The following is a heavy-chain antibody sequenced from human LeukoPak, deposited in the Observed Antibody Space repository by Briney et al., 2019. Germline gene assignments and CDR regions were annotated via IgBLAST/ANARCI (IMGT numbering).Heavy chain of an antibody. D-gene: IGHD4-17*01. J-gene: IGHJ4*02. CDR1: GYSFTNYW. CDR3: ARHMGGDDYGLFDY. V-gene: IGHV5-51*01. CDR2: IYPSDSDT. Sequence: GESLKISCKGSGYSFTNYWIGWVRQMLGKGLEWMGVIYPSDSDTRYSPSFQGQVTMSADKSISTAYLQWSSLKASDTAIYYCARHMGGDDYGLFDYWGQGTLVTVSS.